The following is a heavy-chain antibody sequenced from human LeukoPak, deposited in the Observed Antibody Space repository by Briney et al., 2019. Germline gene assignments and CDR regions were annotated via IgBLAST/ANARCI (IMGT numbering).Heavy chain of an antibody. D-gene: IGHD1-1*01. V-gene: IGHV3-23*01. CDR3: AKRGNPTVGHHYLDV. CDR2: ITTSGGST. J-gene: IGHJ6*03. Sequence: GSLRLSCAASGFTFSSDDMSWVRQAPGKGLEWVSSITTSGGSTFYADSVMGRLTISRDNSRNTLYLQMNSLSAEDTAIYYCAKRGNPTVGHHYLDVWGKGTTVSVSS. CDR1: GFTFSSDD.